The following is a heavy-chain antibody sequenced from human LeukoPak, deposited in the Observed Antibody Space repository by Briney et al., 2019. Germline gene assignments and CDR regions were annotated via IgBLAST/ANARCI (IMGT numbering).Heavy chain of an antibody. J-gene: IGHJ6*02. Sequence: ASVKASCKASGYTFTSYDINWVRQATGQGLEWMGWMNPNSGNTGYAQKFQGRVTMTRNTSISTAYMELSSLRSEDTAVYYCARERGSSSWFYYYYGMDVWGQGTTVTVSS. CDR2: MNPNSGNT. CDR1: GYTFTSYD. D-gene: IGHD6-13*01. CDR3: ARERGSSSWFYYYYGMDV. V-gene: IGHV1-8*01.